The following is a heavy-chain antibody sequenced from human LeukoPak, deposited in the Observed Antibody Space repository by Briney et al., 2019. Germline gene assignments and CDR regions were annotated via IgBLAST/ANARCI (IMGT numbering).Heavy chain of an antibody. D-gene: IGHD5-12*01. CDR2: ISSSSSYI. J-gene: IGHJ4*02. CDR3: ARFRATITYGASDY. V-gene: IGHV3-21*01. Sequence: GGSLRLSCAASGFTFSSYSMNWVRQAPGKGLEWVSSISSSSSYIYYADSVKGRFTISRDNAKNSLYLQMNSLRAEDTAVYYCARFRATITYGASDYWGQGTLVTVSS. CDR1: GFTFSSYS.